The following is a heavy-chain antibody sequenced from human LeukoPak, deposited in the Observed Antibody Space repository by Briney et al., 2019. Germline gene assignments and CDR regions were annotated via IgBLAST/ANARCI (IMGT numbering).Heavy chain of an antibody. J-gene: IGHJ4*02. V-gene: IGHV4-30-2*01. CDR2: IYHSGST. CDR1: GGSISSGGYY. D-gene: IGHD6-13*01. Sequence: SQTLSLTCTVSGGSISSGGYYWSWIRQPPGKGLEWIGYIYHSGSTYYNPSLKSRVTISVDRSKNQFSLKLSSVTAADTAVYYCARTRPGYSYIAAAGEEIDYWGQGTLVTVSS. CDR3: ARTRPGYSYIAAAGEEIDY.